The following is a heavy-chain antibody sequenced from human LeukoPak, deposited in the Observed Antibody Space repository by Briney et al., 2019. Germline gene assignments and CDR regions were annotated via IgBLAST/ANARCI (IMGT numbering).Heavy chain of an antibody. D-gene: IGHD6-19*01. CDR1: GFTFGSYA. CDR3: AKELQWLVLLNFDY. V-gene: IGHV3-23*01. CDR2: ISGSGGST. J-gene: IGHJ4*02. Sequence: PGGSLRLSCAASGFTFGSYAMSWVRQAPGKGLEWVSAISGSGGSTYYADSVKGRFTISRDNSKNTLYLRMNSLRAEDTAVYYCAKELQWLVLLNFDYWGQGTLVTVSS.